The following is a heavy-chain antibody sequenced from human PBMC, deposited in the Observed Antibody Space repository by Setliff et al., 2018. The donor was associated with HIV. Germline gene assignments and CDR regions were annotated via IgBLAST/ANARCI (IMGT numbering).Heavy chain of an antibody. J-gene: IGHJ4*02. Sequence: GGSLRLSCAASGFAFSSYAMHWVRQAPGKGLEWVAVISYDGSNKYYADSVKGRFTISRDNSKNTMYLQMNSLRAEDTAVYYCARAQGEYYYESSGRALDYWGQGTLVTVSS. CDR2: ISYDGSNK. CDR1: GFAFSSYA. CDR3: ARAQGEYYYESSGRALDY. D-gene: IGHD3-22*01. V-gene: IGHV3-30*04.